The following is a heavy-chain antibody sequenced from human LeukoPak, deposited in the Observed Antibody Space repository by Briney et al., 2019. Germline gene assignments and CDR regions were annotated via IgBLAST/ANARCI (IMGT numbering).Heavy chain of an antibody. J-gene: IGHJ4*02. D-gene: IGHD3-16*02. Sequence: ASVKVSCKASGYTFTSYGISWVRQAPGQGLEWMGWISAYNGNTNYAQKLQGRVTITTDTSTSPAYMELRSLSSDDTAVYYCARDNRYYDYVWGSYLYFAYWGQGTLVTVSS. V-gene: IGHV1-18*01. CDR2: ISAYNGNT. CDR3: ARDNRYYDYVWGSYLYFAY. CDR1: GYTFTSYG.